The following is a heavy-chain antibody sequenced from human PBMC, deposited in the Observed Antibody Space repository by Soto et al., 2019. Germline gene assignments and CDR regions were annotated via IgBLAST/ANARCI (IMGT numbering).Heavy chain of an antibody. J-gene: IGHJ4*02. CDR3: ARIPRYSFPTSDDLDS. CDR2: ITPIYPTT. V-gene: IGHV1-69*15. Sequence: QVQLVQSGAEVRKPGSSVQVSCKASGGTFYTYTFSWVRQAPGQGLEWMGSITPIYPTTNYAEKFQGRLTVTADGSTSTAYMVLSSLTSDDTAVYYCARIPRYSFPTSDDLDSWGQGTLVTVSS. D-gene: IGHD5-18*01. CDR1: GGTFYTYT.